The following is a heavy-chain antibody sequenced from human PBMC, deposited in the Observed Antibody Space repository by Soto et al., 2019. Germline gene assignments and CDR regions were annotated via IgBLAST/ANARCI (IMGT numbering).Heavy chain of an antibody. D-gene: IGHD5-18*01. CDR2: TYYRSKWYN. CDR3: VRGYSYPEDAFYI. J-gene: IGHJ3*02. V-gene: IGHV6-1*01. CDR1: GDSVSSNSAA. Sequence: SQTLSLTCAISGDSVSSNSAACIWIRQSPSRGLEWLGRTYYRSKWYNDYAVSVKSRITINPDTSKNQFSLQLNSVTPEDTAVYYCVRGYSYPEDAFYISGQGTMVTGSS.